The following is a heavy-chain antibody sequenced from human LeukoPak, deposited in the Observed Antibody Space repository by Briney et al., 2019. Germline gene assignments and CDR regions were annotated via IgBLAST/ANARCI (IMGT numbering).Heavy chain of an antibody. Sequence: GGSLRLSCAASGFTFDDCGMSWVRQAPGKGLEWVSGINWNGGSTGYADSVKGRFTISRDNAKNSLFLQMHSLRAEDTAVYYCARGFAPHDFWGQGTLVTVSS. CDR3: ARGFAPHDF. CDR1: GFTFDDCG. CDR2: INWNGGST. V-gene: IGHV3-20*04. J-gene: IGHJ4*02.